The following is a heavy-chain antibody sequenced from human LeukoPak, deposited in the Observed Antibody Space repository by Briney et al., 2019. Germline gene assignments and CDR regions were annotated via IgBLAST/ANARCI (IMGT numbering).Heavy chain of an antibody. V-gene: IGHV1-46*01. CDR2: INPSGGST. CDR1: GYSFTSYY. Sequence: GASVKVSCKASGYSFTSYYMHWVRQAPGQGLEWMGIINPSGGSTNYAQKFQGRVTMTWDTSTSTVYMELSSLRSEDTAVYYCAREYYGSGSYFFVEYWGQGTLVTVSS. CDR3: AREYYGSGSYFFVEY. D-gene: IGHD3-10*01. J-gene: IGHJ4*02.